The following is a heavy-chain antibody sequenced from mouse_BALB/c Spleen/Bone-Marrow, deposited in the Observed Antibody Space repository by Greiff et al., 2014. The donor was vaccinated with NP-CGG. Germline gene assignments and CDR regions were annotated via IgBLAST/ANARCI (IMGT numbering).Heavy chain of an antibody. CDR2: INSNGGST. J-gene: IGHJ4*01. V-gene: IGHV5-6-3*01. CDR1: GFTFSSYG. Sequence: EVQRVESGGGLVQPGGSLKLSCAASGFTFSSYGMSWVRQTPDKRLELVATINSNGGSTYYPDSVKGRFTISRDNAKNTLYLQMSSLKSEDTAMYYCTRVGYYAMDYWGQGTSVTVSS. CDR3: TRVGYYAMDY.